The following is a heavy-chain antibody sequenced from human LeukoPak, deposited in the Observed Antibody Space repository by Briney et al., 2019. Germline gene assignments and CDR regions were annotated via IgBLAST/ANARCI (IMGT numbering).Heavy chain of an antibody. D-gene: IGHD2-15*01. CDR2: ISSSSSYI. Sequence: GGSLRLSCAASGFTFSSYTMNWVRQAPGKGLEWVSSISSSSSYIYYADSVKGRLTISRDNAKNSLYLQMNSLRAEDTAVYYCARDPTPRYCSGGSCYTHYGMDVWGQGTTVTVSS. J-gene: IGHJ6*02. V-gene: IGHV3-21*01. CDR1: GFTFSSYT. CDR3: ARDPTPRYCSGGSCYTHYGMDV.